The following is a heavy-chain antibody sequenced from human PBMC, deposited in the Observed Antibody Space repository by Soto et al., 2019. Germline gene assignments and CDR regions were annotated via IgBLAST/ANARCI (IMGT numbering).Heavy chain of an antibody. Sequence: ASVKVSCXASGYTFTSYNINWVRQAPGQGLEWVAGSTSNSGNSDYAQKLQGRVTMTTDTSTSTAYMELRSLRSDDTAVYYCARYSSSSGQFDYWGQGTLVTVSS. J-gene: IGHJ4*02. D-gene: IGHD6-6*01. CDR2: STSNSGNS. CDR3: ARYSSSSGQFDY. V-gene: IGHV1-18*01. CDR1: GYTFTSYN.